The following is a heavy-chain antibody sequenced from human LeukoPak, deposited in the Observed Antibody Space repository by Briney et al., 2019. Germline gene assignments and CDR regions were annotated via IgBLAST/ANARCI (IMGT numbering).Heavy chain of an antibody. CDR3: TRGIRLVTSYYFDY. CDR2: IRSKAYGGTT. CDR1: GFTFGDYA. D-gene: IGHD3-9*01. V-gene: IGHV3-49*03. J-gene: IGHJ4*02. Sequence: PGRSLRLSCTASGFTFGDYAMSWFRQAPGKGLEWVGFIRSKAYGGTTEYAASVKGRFTISRDDSKSIAYLQMNSLKTEDTAVYYCTRGIRLVTSYYFDYWGQGTLVTVSS.